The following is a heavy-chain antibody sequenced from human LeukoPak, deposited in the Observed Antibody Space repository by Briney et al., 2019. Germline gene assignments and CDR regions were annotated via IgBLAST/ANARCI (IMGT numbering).Heavy chain of an antibody. J-gene: IGHJ4*02. Sequence: SETLSLTCTVSGGSISSSSYYWGWIGQPPGRGLEWIGSIYYSGSTYYNPSLKSRVTISVDTSKNQFSLKLSSVTAADTAVYYCASRRRDGYAYFDYWGQGTLVTVSS. V-gene: IGHV4-39*01. CDR3: ASRRRDGYAYFDY. CDR1: GGSISSSSYY. CDR2: IYYSGST. D-gene: IGHD5-24*01.